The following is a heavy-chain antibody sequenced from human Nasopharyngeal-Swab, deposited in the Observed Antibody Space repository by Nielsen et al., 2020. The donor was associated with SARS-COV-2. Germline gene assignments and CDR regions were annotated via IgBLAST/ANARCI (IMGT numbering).Heavy chain of an antibody. D-gene: IGHD2-15*01. CDR1: GFTFSNAW. CDR2: IKSKTDGGTT. CDR3: ATEDIVVVVAGHEYFQH. Sequence: GESLKTSCAAPGFTFSNAWMSWVRQAPGKGLEWVGRIKSKTDGGTTDYAAPVKGRFTISRDDSKNTLYLQMNSLKTEDTAVYYCATEDIVVVVAGHEYFQHWGQGTLVTVSS. V-gene: IGHV3-15*01. J-gene: IGHJ1*01.